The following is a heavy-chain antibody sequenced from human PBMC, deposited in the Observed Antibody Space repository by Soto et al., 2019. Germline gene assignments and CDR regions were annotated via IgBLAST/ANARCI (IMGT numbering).Heavy chain of an antibody. Sequence: GGSLRLSCASSGFTCTSYDMHWVRQAPGKGLEWMALILHDGSAEYYADSVKGRFTISRDNSRSTLYLQMNSLRAEDTAVYYCARSRDGYSFYFYYGMDGWGQGTTVTVSS. CDR2: ILHDGSAE. J-gene: IGHJ6*02. CDR1: GFTCTSYD. V-gene: IGHV3-30*03. D-gene: IGHD4-4*01. CDR3: ARSRDGYSFYFYYGMDG.